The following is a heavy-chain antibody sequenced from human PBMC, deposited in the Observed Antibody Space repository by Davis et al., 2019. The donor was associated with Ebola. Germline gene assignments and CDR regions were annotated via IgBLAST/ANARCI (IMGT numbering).Heavy chain of an antibody. CDR2: IYYSGST. CDR3: ARESQETAYSSDAFDI. Sequence: MPSETLSLTCTVSGGSTSSYYWSWIRQPPGKGLEWIGYIYYSGSTNYNPSLKSRVTISVDTSKNQFSLKLSSVTAADTAVYYCARESQETAYSSDAFDIWGQGTMVTVSS. D-gene: IGHD6-13*01. J-gene: IGHJ3*02. V-gene: IGHV4-59*01. CDR1: GGSTSSYY.